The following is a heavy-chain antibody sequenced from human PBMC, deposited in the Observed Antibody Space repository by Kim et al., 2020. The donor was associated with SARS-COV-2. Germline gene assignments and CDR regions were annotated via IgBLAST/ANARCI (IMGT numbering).Heavy chain of an antibody. J-gene: IGHJ5*01. CDR1: GYSISSGYF. CDR3: ARAMLRASSFVYCVDS. Sequence: SETLSLTCTVSGYSISSGYFWSWIRQPPGGGLEWIGIILHTGSTYYNPSLKSRVTISTDTSKNQFSLRLTSVTAADTAVYYCARAMLRASSFVYCVDSWGQGTLVTVSS. D-gene: IGHD2-2*01. CDR2: ILHTGST. V-gene: IGHV4-38-2*02.